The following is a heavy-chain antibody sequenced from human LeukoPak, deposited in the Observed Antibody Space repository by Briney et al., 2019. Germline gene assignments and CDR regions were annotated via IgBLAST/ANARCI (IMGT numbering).Heavy chain of an antibody. J-gene: IGHJ4*02. CDR3: AKMAYNYYDTSGQAGFDY. V-gene: IGHV3-23*01. CDR2: ISGSGVNT. D-gene: IGHD3-22*01. Sequence: GGSLRLSCAASGFTFSSYGMSWVRQAPGKGLEWVSAISGSGVNTYYADSVKGRFTISRDNSKNTLYLQMNSLSAEDTAVYYCAKMAYNYYDTSGQAGFDYWGQGTLVTVSS. CDR1: GFTFSSYG.